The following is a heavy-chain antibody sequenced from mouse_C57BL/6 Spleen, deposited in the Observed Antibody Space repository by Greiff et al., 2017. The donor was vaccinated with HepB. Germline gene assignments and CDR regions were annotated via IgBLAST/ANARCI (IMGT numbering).Heavy chain of an antibody. CDR3: AREDYDYGWFAY. J-gene: IGHJ3*01. Sequence: EVQLQQSGGGLVKPGGSLKLSCAASGFTFSDYGMHWVRQAPEKGLEWVAYISSGSSTIYYADTVKGRFTISRDNAKNTLFLQMTSLRSEDTAMYYCAREDYDYGWFAYWGQGTLVTVSA. CDR2: ISSGSSTI. V-gene: IGHV5-17*01. D-gene: IGHD2-4*01. CDR1: GFTFSDYG.